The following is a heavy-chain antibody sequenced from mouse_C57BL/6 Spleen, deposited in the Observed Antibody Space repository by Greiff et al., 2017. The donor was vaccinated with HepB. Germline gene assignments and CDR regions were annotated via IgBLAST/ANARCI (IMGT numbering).Heavy chain of an antibody. CDR2: IHPNSGST. CDR3: ARDRLGPDYYAMDY. V-gene: IGHV1-64*01. Sequence: VQLQQPGAELVKPGASVKLSCKASGYTFTSYWMHWVKQRPGQGLEWIGMIHPNSGSTNYNEKFKSKATLTVDKSSSTAYMQLSSLTSEDSAVYYCARDRLGPDYYAMDYWGQGTSVTVSS. CDR1: GYTFTSYW. J-gene: IGHJ4*01. D-gene: IGHD4-1*01.